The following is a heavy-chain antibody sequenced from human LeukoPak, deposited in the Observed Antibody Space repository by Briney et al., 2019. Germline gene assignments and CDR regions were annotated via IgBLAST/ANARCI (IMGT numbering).Heavy chain of an antibody. Sequence: ASVKVSFKTSGYTFTGYGISWVRQAPGQGLEWMGWISAYNGNTNYAQKLQGRVTMTTDTSTSTAYMELRSLRSDDTAVYYCARDYYYDSSGYYVGWGQGTLVTVSS. CDR3: ARDYYYDSSGYYVG. D-gene: IGHD3-22*01. CDR2: ISAYNGNT. V-gene: IGHV1-18*01. CDR1: GYTFTGYG. J-gene: IGHJ4*02.